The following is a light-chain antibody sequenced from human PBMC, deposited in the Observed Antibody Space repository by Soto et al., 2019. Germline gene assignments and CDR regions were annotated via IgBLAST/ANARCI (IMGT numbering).Light chain of an antibody. Sequence: DIHMTHSPSSLSASLGYIVTITCRASQIISSYLNWYQQKPGKAPKLVIYAASRLQSGVPSRFSGSGSGPDFTLTISSLQPEDFATYYCQQSYSTPWTFGQGTKVDIK. CDR3: QQSYSTPWT. CDR2: AAS. CDR1: QIISSY. V-gene: IGKV1-39*01. J-gene: IGKJ1*01.